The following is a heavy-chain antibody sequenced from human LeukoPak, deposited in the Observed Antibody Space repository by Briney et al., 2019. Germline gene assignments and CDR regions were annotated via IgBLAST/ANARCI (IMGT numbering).Heavy chain of an antibody. Sequence: PSETLSLTCAVYGGSFSGYYWSWIRQPPGKGLEWIGEINHSGSTNYNPSLKSRVTISVDTSKNQFSLKLSSVTAADTAVYCCARRRSYGNYYYYGMDVWGQGTTVTVSS. V-gene: IGHV4-34*01. CDR1: GGSFSGYY. D-gene: IGHD5-18*01. CDR2: INHSGST. CDR3: ARRRSYGNYYYYGMDV. J-gene: IGHJ6*02.